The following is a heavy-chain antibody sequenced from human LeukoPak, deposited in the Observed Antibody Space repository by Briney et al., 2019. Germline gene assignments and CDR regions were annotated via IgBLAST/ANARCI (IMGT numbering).Heavy chain of an antibody. V-gene: IGHV3-74*01. CDR2: INSDGSWT. D-gene: IGHD3-10*01. CDR1: GNYW. J-gene: IGHJ6*02. Sequence: PGGSLRLSCAASGNYWMHWVRQAPGKGLVWVSHINSDGSWTSYADSVKGRFTISKDNAKNTVYLQMNSLRAEDTAVYYCAKRSRRLTIVRGVPREDVWGQGTTVTVSS. CDR3: AKRSRRLTIVRGVPREDV.